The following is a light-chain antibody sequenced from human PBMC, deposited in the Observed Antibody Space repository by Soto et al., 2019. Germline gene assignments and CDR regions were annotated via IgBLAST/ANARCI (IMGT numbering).Light chain of an antibody. CDR3: EQDKSYPWT. Sequence: DIQMTQSPPTLSASVGDRVVITCRASQSISKFLAWYQQKPGKAPSLLIYRASNSESGVPSRFSGSGSETAFTLTISSLQPDESASYYCEQDKSYPWTVGQGTKVEI. J-gene: IGKJ1*01. CDR1: QSISKF. CDR2: RAS. V-gene: IGKV1-5*03.